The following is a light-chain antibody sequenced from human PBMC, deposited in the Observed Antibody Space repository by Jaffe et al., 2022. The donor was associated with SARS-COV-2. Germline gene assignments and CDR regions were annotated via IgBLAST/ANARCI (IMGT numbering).Light chain of an antibody. CDR3: AAWDDSLNGVA. Sequence: QSVLTQPPSASGTPGQRVTISCSGSSSNIGSHTVNWYQQVPGTAPKLLIYSDNQRPSGVPDRFSGSKSGTSASLAISGLQSEDEADYYCAAWDDSLNGVAFGGGTKLTVL. V-gene: IGLV1-44*01. CDR2: SDN. CDR1: SSNIGSHT. J-gene: IGLJ2*01.